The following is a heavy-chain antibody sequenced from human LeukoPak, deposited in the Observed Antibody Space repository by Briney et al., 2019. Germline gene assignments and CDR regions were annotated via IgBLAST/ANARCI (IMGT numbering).Heavy chain of an antibody. CDR3: ARASTSGYDLSYYFDY. CDR1: GGTFSSYA. J-gene: IGHJ4*02. D-gene: IGHD5-12*01. CDR2: IIPILGIA. V-gene: IGHV1-69*04. Sequence: GSSVKVSCKASGGTFSSYAISWVRQAPGQGLEWMGRIIPILGIANYAQKFQGRVTITADKSTSTAYMELSGLRSEDTAVYYCARASTSGYDLSYYFDYWGQGTPVTVSS.